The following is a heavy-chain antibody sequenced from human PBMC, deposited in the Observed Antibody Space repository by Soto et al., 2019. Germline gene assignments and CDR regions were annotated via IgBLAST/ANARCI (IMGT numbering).Heavy chain of an antibody. J-gene: IGHJ4*02. CDR1: GGSISSGGYY. V-gene: IGHV4-31*03. CDR3: ARVAVVTPNFDY. CDR2: IYYSGST. Sequence: PSETLSLTCTVSGGSISSGGYYWSWIRQHPGKGLEWIGYIYYSGSTYYNPSLKSRVTISVDTSKNQFSLKLSSVTAADTAVYYCARVAVVTPNFDYWGQGTLVTVS. D-gene: IGHD3-22*01.